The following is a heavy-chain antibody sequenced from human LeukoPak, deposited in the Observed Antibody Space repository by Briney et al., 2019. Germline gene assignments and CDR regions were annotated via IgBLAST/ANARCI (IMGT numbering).Heavy chain of an antibody. J-gene: IGHJ4*02. CDR2: MNPNSGNT. CDR1: GYTFTSYD. D-gene: IGHD6-19*01. Sequence: GASVKVSCKASGYTFTSYDINWVRQATGQGLEWMGWMNPNSGNTGYAQKFQGRVTMTRNTSISTAYMELSSLRSEDTAVYYCARGRGSRGWYVFDYWGQGTLVTVSS. V-gene: IGHV1-8*01. CDR3: ARGRGSRGWYVFDY.